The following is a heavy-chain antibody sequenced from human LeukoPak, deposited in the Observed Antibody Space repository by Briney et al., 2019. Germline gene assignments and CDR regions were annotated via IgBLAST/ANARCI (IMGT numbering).Heavy chain of an antibody. CDR1: GGSLTTPSYY. D-gene: IGHD5/OR15-5a*01. V-gene: IGHV4-39*02. Sequence: PSETLSLTCSVSGGSLTTPSYYWGWIRQPPGKGLEWIGSFYYDGSTYYNSSLKSRLTIYVDTSKNHFSLSRSSVAAADMCEYYFAGGFSVYDVGWAEGPLVTVPS. CDR3: AGGFSVYDVG. CDR2: FYYDGST. J-gene: IGHJ4*02.